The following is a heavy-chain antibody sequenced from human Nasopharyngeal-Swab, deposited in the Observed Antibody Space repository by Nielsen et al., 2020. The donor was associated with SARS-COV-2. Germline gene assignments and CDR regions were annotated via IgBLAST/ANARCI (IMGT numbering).Heavy chain of an antibody. CDR3: AKGYGSGSYPDSLDV. CDR1: GGSFSGYY. D-gene: IGHD3-10*01. CDR2: ISGSGGST. Sequence: ETLSLTCAVYGGSFSGYYWSWVRQAPGKGLEWVSAISGSGGSTYYADSVKGRFTISRDNSKNTLYLQMNSLRAEDTAVYYCAKGYGSGSYPDSLDVWGKGTTVTVSS. V-gene: IGHV3-23*01. J-gene: IGHJ6*04.